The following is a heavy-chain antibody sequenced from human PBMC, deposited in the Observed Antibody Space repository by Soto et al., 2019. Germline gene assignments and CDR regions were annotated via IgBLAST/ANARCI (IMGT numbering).Heavy chain of an antibody. CDR3: ARDSRGGAARRPTFYY. Sequence: GGALRLSCVGSGFTFSSFEMNWVRQTPGKGLEWLSYIGRSGETIYYADSVKGRFTIPRDNAKSSLFLQMNGLRDEDTGIYYCARDSRGGAARRPTFYYWGRGTLVTVSS. D-gene: IGHD6-6*01. V-gene: IGHV3-48*03. J-gene: IGHJ4*02. CDR2: IGRSGETI. CDR1: GFTFSSFE.